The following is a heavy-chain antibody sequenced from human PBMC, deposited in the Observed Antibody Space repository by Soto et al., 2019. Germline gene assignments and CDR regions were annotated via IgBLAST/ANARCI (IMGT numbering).Heavy chain of an antibody. D-gene: IGHD6-13*01. CDR2: IWYDGSNK. V-gene: IGHV3-33*01. Sequence: GGSLRLSCAASGFTFSSYGMHWVRQAPGKGLEWVAVIWYDGSNKYYADSVKGRFTISRDNSKNTLYLQMNSLRAEDTAVYYCARYLKPRGSGWYLVYWGEGTLITVS. CDR1: GFTFSSYG. CDR3: ARYLKPRGSGWYLVY. J-gene: IGHJ4*02.